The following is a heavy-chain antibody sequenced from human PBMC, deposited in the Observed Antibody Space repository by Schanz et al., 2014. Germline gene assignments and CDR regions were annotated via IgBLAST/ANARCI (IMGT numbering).Heavy chain of an antibody. J-gene: IGHJ2*01. V-gene: IGHV3-23*01. CDR2: ITGDSDHI. CDR1: GFIFGSSV. Sequence: EVQLLESGGGLIQPGGSLRLSCAASGFIFGSSVMAWVRQAPGKGLEWVSGITGDSDHIDYAESVKGRFTFSRDNSKNTLYLQMESLRAEDTAVYFCAKDLGVDCGDGCFNWYFDLWGRGTLVTVSS. D-gene: IGHD2-21*02. CDR3: AKDLGVDCGDGCFNWYFDL.